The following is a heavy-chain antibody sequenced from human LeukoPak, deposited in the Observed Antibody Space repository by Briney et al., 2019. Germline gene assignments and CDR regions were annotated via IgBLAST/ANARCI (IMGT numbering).Heavy chain of an antibody. CDR1: GFTFSSYS. J-gene: IGHJ4*02. V-gene: IGHV3-21*01. Sequence: GGSLRLSCAASGFTFSSYSMNWVRQAPGKGLEWVSSISSSSSYIYYADSVKGRFTISGDNAKNSLYLQMNSLRAEDTAVHYCAREEYSGSYYFDYWGQGTLVTVSS. CDR2: ISSSSSYI. CDR3: AREEYSGSYYFDY. D-gene: IGHD1-26*01.